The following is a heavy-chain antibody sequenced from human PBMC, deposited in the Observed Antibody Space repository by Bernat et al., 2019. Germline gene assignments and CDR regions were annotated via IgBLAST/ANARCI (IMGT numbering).Heavy chain of an antibody. CDR1: GGSISSYY. J-gene: IGHJ4*02. Sequence: QVQLQESGPGLVKPSETLSLTCTVSGGSISSYYWSWIRQPPGKGLEWIGYIYHSGSTYYNPSLKSRVTISVDRSKNQFSLKLSSVTAADTAVYYCAGGPPKSYYFDYWGQGTLVTVSS. V-gene: IGHV4-59*04. CDR2: IYHSGST. CDR3: AGGPPKSYYFDY. D-gene: IGHD3-10*01.